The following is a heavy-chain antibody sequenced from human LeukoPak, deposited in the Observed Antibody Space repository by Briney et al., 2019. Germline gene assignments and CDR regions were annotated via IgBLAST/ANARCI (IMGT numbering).Heavy chain of an antibody. D-gene: IGHD3-22*01. CDR3: ARLTYDSSRYYLQPFDY. J-gene: IGHJ4*02. CDR2: IYPGDSDT. Sequence: GESLKISCKGSGYSFTSYWIGWVRQMPGKGLEWMGIIYPGDSDTRYSPSFQGQVTISADKSISTAYLQWSSLKASDTAMYYCARLTYDSSRYYLQPFDYWGQGTLVTVSS. CDR1: GYSFTSYW. V-gene: IGHV5-51*01.